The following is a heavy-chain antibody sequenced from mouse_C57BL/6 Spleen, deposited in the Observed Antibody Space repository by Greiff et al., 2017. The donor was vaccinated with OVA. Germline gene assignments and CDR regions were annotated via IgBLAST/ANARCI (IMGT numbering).Heavy chain of an antibody. D-gene: IGHD2-4*01. CDR2: ISYDGSN. CDR1: GYSITSGYY. CDR3: ARYYDYDEGAMDY. V-gene: IGHV3-6*01. J-gene: IGHJ4*01. Sequence: EVQRVESGPGLVKPSQSLSLTCSVTGYSITSGYYWNWIRQFPGNKLEWMGYISYDGSNNYNPSLKNRISITRDTSKNQFFLKLNSVTTEDTATYYCARYYDYDEGAMDYWGQGTSVTVSS.